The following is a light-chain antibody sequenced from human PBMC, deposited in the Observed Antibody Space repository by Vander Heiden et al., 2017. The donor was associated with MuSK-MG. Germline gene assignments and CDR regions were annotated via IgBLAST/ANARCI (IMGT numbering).Light chain of an antibody. Sequence: ETVLTQSPGTLSLSPGERATISCRASQSVSSSYLAWYQQKPGQAPRLLIYSTSSRATGIPDRFSGSGSGTDFTLTISRLEPEDFAVYYCQQDGNSPYTFGQGTKLEIK. CDR3: QQDGNSPYT. V-gene: IGKV3-20*01. CDR1: QSVSSSY. CDR2: STS. J-gene: IGKJ2*01.